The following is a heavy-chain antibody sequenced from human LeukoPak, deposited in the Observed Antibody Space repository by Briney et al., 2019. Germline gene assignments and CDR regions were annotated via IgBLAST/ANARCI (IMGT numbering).Heavy chain of an antibody. D-gene: IGHD5-18*01. J-gene: IGHJ4*02. CDR2: INPNSGGT. CDR1: GYTFTSYY. V-gene: IGHV1-2*02. CDR3: ARRIQLWSAVDY. Sequence: ASVKVSCKASGYTFTSYYMHWVRQAPGQGLEWMGWINPNSGGTNYAQKFQGRVTMTRDTSISTAYTELSRLRSDDTAVYYCARRIQLWSAVDYWGQGTLVTVSS.